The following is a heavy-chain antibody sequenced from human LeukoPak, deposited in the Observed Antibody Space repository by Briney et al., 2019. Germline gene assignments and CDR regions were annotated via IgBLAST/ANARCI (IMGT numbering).Heavy chain of an antibody. D-gene: IGHD3-10*01. V-gene: IGHV3-23*01. CDR1: GFSFSRYT. J-gene: IGHJ5*02. Sequence: GGSLRLSCAAPGFSFSRYTMSWVRQAPGKGLEWVSFIGGSGDSTYYADSAKGRFSISRDNSKNTLYLQMNSLRAEDTAVYYCARDTGRSGSRGWSDPWGQGTLVTVSS. CDR3: ARDTGRSGSRGWSDP. CDR2: IGGSGDST.